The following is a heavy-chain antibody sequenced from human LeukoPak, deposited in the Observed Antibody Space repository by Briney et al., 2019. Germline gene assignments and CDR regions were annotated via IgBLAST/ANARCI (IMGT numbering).Heavy chain of an antibody. CDR2: IGAYNGNT. V-gene: IGHV1-18*01. CDR1: GYTFTSYG. D-gene: IGHD3-22*01. Sequence: GASVKVSCKASGYTFTSYGISWVRQAPGQGLEWMGWIGAYNGNTNYAQKLQGRVTMTTDTSTSTAYMELRSLRSDDTAVYYCARSPTYYYDSSGLYYYYYYMDVWGKGTTVTVSS. J-gene: IGHJ6*03. CDR3: ARSPTYYYDSSGLYYYYYYMDV.